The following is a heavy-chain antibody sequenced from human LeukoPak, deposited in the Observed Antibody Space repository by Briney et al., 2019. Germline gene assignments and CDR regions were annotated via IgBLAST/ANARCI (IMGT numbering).Heavy chain of an antibody. CDR1: GGTFSSYA. Sequence: SVKVSCKASGGTFSSYAISWVRQAPGQGLEWMGRIIPILGIANYAQKFQGRVTITADKSTSTAYMELSSLRSEDTAVYYCARDIARDDAFDIWGQGTMVTVSS. V-gene: IGHV1-69*04. CDR3: ARDIARDDAFDI. J-gene: IGHJ3*02. D-gene: IGHD3-16*02. CDR2: IIPILGIA.